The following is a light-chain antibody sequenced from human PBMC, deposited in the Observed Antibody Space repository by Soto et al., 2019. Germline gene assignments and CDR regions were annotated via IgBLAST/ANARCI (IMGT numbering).Light chain of an antibody. CDR1: QTISSW. V-gene: IGKV1-5*03. CDR3: QQYDTYSEA. Sequence: DVQMTLSPSTLSGSVGDRVAITCRASQTISSWVCWYLQKPGKAPKPQSYKATSLISGVPSMFSGCGSETKLTLTIRSLQPDDFATYYCQQYDTYSEAFGQGTKVDIK. J-gene: IGKJ1*01. CDR2: KAT.